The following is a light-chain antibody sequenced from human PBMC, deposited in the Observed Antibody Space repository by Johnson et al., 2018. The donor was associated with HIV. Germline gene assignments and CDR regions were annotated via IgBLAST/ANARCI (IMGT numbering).Light chain of an antibody. Sequence: QSVLTQPPSVSAAPGQKVTISCSGSSSNIGNNYVSWYQQLPRTAPKLLIYDNNKRPSGIPDRFSGSKSGTSATLGITGLQTGDEADYYCGTWDSSLGAFVFGTGTKFTVL. V-gene: IGLV1-51*01. CDR2: DNN. CDR3: GTWDSSLGAFV. CDR1: SSNIGNNY. J-gene: IGLJ1*01.